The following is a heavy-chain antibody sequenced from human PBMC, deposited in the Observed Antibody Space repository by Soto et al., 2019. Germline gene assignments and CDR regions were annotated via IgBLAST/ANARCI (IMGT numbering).Heavy chain of an antibody. CDR1: GGSVTNSSYY. D-gene: IGHD4-17*01. Sequence: LSLTCTVSGGSVTNSSYYWGWIRHSPGKGLDWIGSVYYRGRSYSKSSVKSRVTISVDTSKNRFSLSLNSVTASDTAVYFCVSQRTTVPTQAYFDYWGPGALVTVSS. J-gene: IGHJ4*02. CDR2: VYYRGRS. V-gene: IGHV4-39*01. CDR3: VSQRTTVPTQAYFDY.